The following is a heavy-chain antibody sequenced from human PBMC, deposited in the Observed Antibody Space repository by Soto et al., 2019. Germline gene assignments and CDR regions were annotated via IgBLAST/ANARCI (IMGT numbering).Heavy chain of an antibody. V-gene: IGHV1-18*01. CDR1: GYSFTNYG. Sequence: QDQLLQSGAEVKKPWASVTVSCKASGYSFTNYGITWVRQSPGQGLEWMGWISAFNGNTHYAQKLQGRVNMTTDASASTAYMQLRSLRSDDTAVYYCARDRGVAPPVAGNTHYYYYMDVWGKGTTVTVSS. CDR3: ARDRGVAPPVAGNTHYYYYMDV. CDR2: ISAFNGNT. D-gene: IGHD6-19*01. J-gene: IGHJ6*03.